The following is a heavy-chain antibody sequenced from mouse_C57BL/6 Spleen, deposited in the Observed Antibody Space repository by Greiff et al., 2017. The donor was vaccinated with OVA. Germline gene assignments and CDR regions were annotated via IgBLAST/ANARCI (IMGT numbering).Heavy chain of an antibody. V-gene: IGHV1-55*01. CDR3: ASLSSYSNDYAMDY. J-gene: IGHJ4*01. CDR1: GYTFTSYW. D-gene: IGHD2-5*01. CDR2: IYPGSGST. Sequence: QVQLQQPGAELVKPGASVKMSCKASGYTFTSYWITWVKQRPGQGLEWIGVIYPGSGSTNYNEKFKSKATLTVDTSSSTAYMQLSSLTSEDSAVYYCASLSSYSNDYAMDYWGQGTSVTVSS.